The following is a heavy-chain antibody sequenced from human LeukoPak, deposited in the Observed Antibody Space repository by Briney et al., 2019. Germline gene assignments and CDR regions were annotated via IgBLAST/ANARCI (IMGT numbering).Heavy chain of an antibody. J-gene: IGHJ6*02. CDR1: GGSFSGYY. V-gene: IGHV4-34*01. Sequence: KPSETLSLTCAVYGGSFSGYYWSWIRQPPGKGLEWIGEINHSGSTNYNPSLKSRVTISVDTSKNQFSLKLSSVTAADTAVYYCARGWSGYSGGAKVGRYYYGMDVWGQGTTVTVSS. CDR2: INHSGST. CDR3: ARGWSGYSGGAKVGRYYYGMDV. D-gene: IGHD3-3*01.